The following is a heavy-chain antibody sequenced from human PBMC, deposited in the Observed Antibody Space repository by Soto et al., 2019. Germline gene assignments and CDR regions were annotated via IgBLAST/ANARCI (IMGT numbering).Heavy chain of an antibody. Sequence: EVQLLESGGGLVQPGGSLRLSCAASGFTFSSHGMSWVRQAPGKGLEWVSSISGSGGSTYYADSVKGRFTISRDNSKNTLYLEMNSLRAEDTAIYYCAKDPRSWAHYEPKDYWGQGTLVTVSS. CDR2: ISGSGGST. J-gene: IGHJ4*02. V-gene: IGHV3-23*01. CDR3: AKDPRSWAHYEPKDY. D-gene: IGHD3-22*01. CDR1: GFTFSSHG.